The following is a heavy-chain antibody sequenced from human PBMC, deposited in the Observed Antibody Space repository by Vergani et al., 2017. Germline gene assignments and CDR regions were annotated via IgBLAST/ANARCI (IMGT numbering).Heavy chain of an antibody. J-gene: IGHJ4*02. CDR1: GITFSDYA. V-gene: IGHV3-23*04. Sequence: EVQLVESGGGLVQPGGSLRLSCAASGITFSDYAVAWVRQAPGKGLEWVSLISASRGSTYYADSVKGRFTISRDNSKNTSYVQINNLRGDDTAVYYCASARSIWFGPDYWGQGTLVTVSS. CDR3: ASARSIWFGPDY. D-gene: IGHD3-10*01. CDR2: ISASRGST.